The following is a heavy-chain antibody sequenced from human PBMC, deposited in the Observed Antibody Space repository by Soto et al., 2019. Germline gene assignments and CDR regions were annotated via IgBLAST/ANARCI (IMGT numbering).Heavy chain of an antibody. V-gene: IGHV5-10-1*01. CDR2: IDPSDSYT. CDR1: GYSFTSYW. D-gene: IGHD3-9*01. J-gene: IGHJ6*02. CDR3: ARLDYDILTGDNYGMDV. Sequence: GESLKISCKGSGYSFTSYWISWVRQMPGKGLEWMGRIDPSDSYTNYSPSFQGNVTISADKSISTAYLQWSSLKASDTAMYYCARLDYDILTGDNYGMDVWGQGTTVTVSS.